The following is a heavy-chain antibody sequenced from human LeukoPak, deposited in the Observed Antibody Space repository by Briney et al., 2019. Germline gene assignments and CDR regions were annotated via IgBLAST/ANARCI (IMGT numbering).Heavy chain of an antibody. V-gene: IGHV3-64*02. D-gene: IGHD1-26*01. CDR3: ARVVGEGNFAY. J-gene: IGHJ4*02. Sequence: GGSLRLSWAASGFTLSMYSMHWVRQAPGKGLEYVSAISGNGGDTYYADSVKGRFTISRDNSKNTLYLQMRSLSAEDMGVYYCARVVGEGNFAYWGQGPLVTVSS. CDR2: ISGNGGDT. CDR1: GFTLSMYS.